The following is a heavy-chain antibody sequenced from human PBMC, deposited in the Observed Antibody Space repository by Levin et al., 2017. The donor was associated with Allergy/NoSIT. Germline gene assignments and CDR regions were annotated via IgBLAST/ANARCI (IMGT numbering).Heavy chain of an antibody. Sequence: GGSLRLSCAASEFAFSSYEMNWVRQAPGKGLEWVSFISSSGSTIYYADSVKGRFTISSDNAKNSLYLQMNSLRAEDTAVYYCARVNSSGWYSYYYGLDVWGQGTTVTVSS. CDR2: ISSSGSTI. V-gene: IGHV3-48*03. CDR1: EFAFSSYE. J-gene: IGHJ6*02. D-gene: IGHD6-19*01. CDR3: ARVNSSGWYSYYYGLDV.